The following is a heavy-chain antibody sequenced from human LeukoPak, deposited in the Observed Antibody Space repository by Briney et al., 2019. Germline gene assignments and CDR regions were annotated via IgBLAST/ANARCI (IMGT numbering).Heavy chain of an antibody. CDR1: GFTFSSSS. CDR3: AKHYDILTGYFDY. D-gene: IGHD3-9*01. J-gene: IGHJ4*02. Sequence: GGSLRPSCAASGFTFSSSSISWVRQAPGKGLEWVSAITDAVGSTHYADSVKGRFTISSDNSKNTVYLQMNSLRPEDMAVYYCAKHYDILTGYFDYWGQGTLVTVSS. CDR2: ITDAVGST. V-gene: IGHV3-23*01.